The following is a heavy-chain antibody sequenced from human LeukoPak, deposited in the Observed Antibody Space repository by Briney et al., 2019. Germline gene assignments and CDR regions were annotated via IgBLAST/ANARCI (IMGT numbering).Heavy chain of an antibody. V-gene: IGHV4-59*01. Sequence: SETLSLTCTVSGGSISSYYWSWIRQPPGKGLEWIGYIYYSGSTNYNPSLKSRVTISVDTPKNQFSLKLSSVTAADTAVYYCARGLTRQWLVQWGQGTLVTVSS. CDR3: ARGLTRQWLVQ. CDR1: GGSISSYY. D-gene: IGHD6-19*01. CDR2: IYYSGST. J-gene: IGHJ4*02.